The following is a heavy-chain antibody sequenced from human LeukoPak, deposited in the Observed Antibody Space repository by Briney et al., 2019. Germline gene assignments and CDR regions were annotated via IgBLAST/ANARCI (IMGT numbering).Heavy chain of an antibody. V-gene: IGHV3-11*01. J-gene: IGHJ4*02. CDR1: GFTFRDYY. Sequence: PGGSLRLSCLASGFTFRDYYMTWIRQAPGKGLEWISFISSRGTTTDYADSVKGRFTISRDNANSSLFLQMNSLRAEDTALYYCARDRGSNNYFDHWGQGTLVTVFS. CDR2: ISSRGTTT. D-gene: IGHD2-2*01. CDR3: ARDRGSNNYFDH.